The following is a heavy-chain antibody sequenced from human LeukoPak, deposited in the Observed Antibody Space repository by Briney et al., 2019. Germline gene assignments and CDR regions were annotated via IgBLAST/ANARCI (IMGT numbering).Heavy chain of an antibody. CDR3: AAYYDFWSGYTN. CDR2: IYYSGST. J-gene: IGHJ4*02. CDR1: GGSISSYY. V-gene: IGHV4-59*01. Sequence: SETLSLTCTVSGGSISSYYWRWIRQPPGKGLEWIEYIYYSGSTNYNPSLKSRVTISVDTSKNQFSLKLSSVTAADTAVYYCAAYYDFWSGYTNWGQGTLVTVSS. D-gene: IGHD3-3*01.